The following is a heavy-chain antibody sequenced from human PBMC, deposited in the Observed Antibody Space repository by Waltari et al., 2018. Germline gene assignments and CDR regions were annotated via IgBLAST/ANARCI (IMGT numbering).Heavy chain of an antibody. CDR2: RWYDGSNK. J-gene: IGHJ3*02. D-gene: IGHD2-2*01. CDR3: ARAMIVVVPAARDDAFDI. CDR1: VFTFSSYG. Sequence: QVQLVESGGGVVQPGRSLRLSCAASVFTFSSYGMHWVRQAPGEGLGGVAVRWYDGSNKYYADSVKGRFTISRDNSKNTLYLQMNSLRAEDTAVYYCARAMIVVVPAARDDAFDIWGQGTMVTVSS. V-gene: IGHV3-33*01.